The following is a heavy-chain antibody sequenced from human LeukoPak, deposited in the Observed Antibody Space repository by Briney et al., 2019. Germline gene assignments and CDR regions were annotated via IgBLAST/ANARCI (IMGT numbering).Heavy chain of an antibody. CDR2: IIPIFGTA. D-gene: IGHD5-24*01. V-gene: IGHV1-69*13. CDR1: GGTFSSYA. J-gene: IGHJ4*02. CDR3: ARESRDGYNSGLPADY. Sequence: ASVKVSCKASGGTFSSYAISWVRQAPGQGLEWMGGIIPIFGTANYAQKFQGRVTITADESTSTAYMELSSLRCEDTAVYYCARESRDGYNSGLPADYWGQGTLVTVSS.